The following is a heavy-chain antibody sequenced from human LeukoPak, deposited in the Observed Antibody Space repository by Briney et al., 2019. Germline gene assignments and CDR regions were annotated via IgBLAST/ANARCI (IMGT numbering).Heavy chain of an antibody. J-gene: IGHJ4*02. CDR3: ASRSYISGPY. D-gene: IGHD6-25*01. V-gene: IGHV4-4*02. CDR1: GGSISSSDW. Sequence: SGTPSLTCAVSGGSISSSDWWSWVRQPPGKGLEWIGESHHSGRTNYNPSLKSRITISVDKSNNQFSLTLSSATAADTAVYYCASRSYISGPYWGQGTLVTVSS. CDR2: SHHSGRT.